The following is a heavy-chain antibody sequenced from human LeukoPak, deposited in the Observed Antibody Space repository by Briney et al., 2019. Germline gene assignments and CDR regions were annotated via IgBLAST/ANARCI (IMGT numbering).Heavy chain of an antibody. Sequence: PGGSLRLSCAASGFTFSSYEMNWVRQAPGKGLEWVSYISSSGSTIYYADSVKGRFTISRDNAKNSLYLQMNSLRAEDTAVYYCARDLTMRNRGFDYWGQGTLVTVSS. CDR2: ISSSGSTI. CDR1: GFTFSSYE. V-gene: IGHV3-48*03. CDR3: ARDLTMRNRGFDY. J-gene: IGHJ4*02. D-gene: IGHD3-22*01.